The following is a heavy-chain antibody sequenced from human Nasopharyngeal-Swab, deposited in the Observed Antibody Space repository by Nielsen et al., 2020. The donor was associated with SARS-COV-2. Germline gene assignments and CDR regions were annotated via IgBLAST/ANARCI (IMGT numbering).Heavy chain of an antibody. V-gene: IGHV1-3*01. D-gene: IGHD2-21*01. CDR3: ARDEDCGGDCYKDEWTLGDY. CDR2: INAGNGNT. Sequence: WVRQAPGQRLEWMGWINAGNGNTKYSQKFQGRVTITRDTSASTAYMELSSLRSEDTAVYYCARDEDCGGDCYKDEWTLGDYWGQGTLVTVSS. J-gene: IGHJ4*02.